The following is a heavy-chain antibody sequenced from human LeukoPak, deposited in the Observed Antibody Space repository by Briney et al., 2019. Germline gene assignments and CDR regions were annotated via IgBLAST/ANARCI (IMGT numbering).Heavy chain of an antibody. CDR2: ISGRSLYT. CDR1: GFTFSSYG. Sequence: GSLRLSCAASGFTFSSYGMHWVRQAPGKGLEWVSYISGRSLYTNYAASVKGRFAISRDNAKNSLYLQMHSLRAEDTAVYYCARHRTRFGESYGFDIWGQGTMVSVYS. CDR3: ARHRTRFGESYGFDI. J-gene: IGHJ3*02. D-gene: IGHD3-10*01. V-gene: IGHV3-21*05.